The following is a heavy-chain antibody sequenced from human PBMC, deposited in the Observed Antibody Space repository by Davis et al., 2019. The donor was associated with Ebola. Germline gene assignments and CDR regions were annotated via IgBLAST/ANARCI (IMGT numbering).Heavy chain of an antibody. V-gene: IGHV5-51*01. J-gene: IGHJ4*02. CDR3: ARGGALDY. D-gene: IGHD4-17*01. Sequence: KVSCKASGYTFTGYYMHWVRQMPGKGLEWMGIIYPGDSDTRYNPSFEGQVTISADNSITTAYLQWRSLKASDTAMYYCARGGALDYWGQGTLVSVSS. CDR2: IYPGDSDT. CDR1: GYTFTGYY.